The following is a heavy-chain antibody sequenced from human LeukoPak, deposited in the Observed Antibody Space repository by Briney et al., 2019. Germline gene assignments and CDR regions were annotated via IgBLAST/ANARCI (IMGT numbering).Heavy chain of an antibody. Sequence: GAAPKTSCKGSGYRFTSYWIGWVRPMPGKGLEWIGIIYPGDSDTRYSPSFQGQVTISADKSISTAYPQWSSLKASDTAMYYCASTLAARPYYFDYWGQGTLVTVSS. V-gene: IGHV5-51*01. CDR1: GYRFTSYW. J-gene: IGHJ4*02. D-gene: IGHD6-6*01. CDR2: IYPGDSDT. CDR3: ASTLAARPYYFDY.